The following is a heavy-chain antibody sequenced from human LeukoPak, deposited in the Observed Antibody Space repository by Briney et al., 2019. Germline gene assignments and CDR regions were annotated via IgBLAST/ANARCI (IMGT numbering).Heavy chain of an antibody. CDR2: IYTSGST. V-gene: IGHV4-4*07. D-gene: IGHD5-18*01. J-gene: IGHJ3*02. Sequence: SETLSLTCTVSGGSISSYYWSWIRQPAGKGLEWIGRIYTSGSTNYNPSLKSRVTMSVDTSKNQFSLKLSSVTAADTAGYYCARDKGEYSFGYRAFDILGQGTMVTVSS. CDR3: ARDKGEYSFGYRAFDI. CDR1: GGSISSYY.